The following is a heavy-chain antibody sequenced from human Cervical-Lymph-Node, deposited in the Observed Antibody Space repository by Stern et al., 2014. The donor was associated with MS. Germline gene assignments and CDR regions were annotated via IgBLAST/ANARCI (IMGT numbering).Heavy chain of an antibody. CDR2: VHYSGTT. J-gene: IGHJ4*02. CDR3: AGSGTYYPDY. D-gene: IGHD3-3*01. V-gene: IGHV4-59*08. CDR1: GGSISSYY. Sequence: QVQLGQSGPGLVKPSETLSLTCSVSGGSISSYYWNWIRQPPGKGLEWIANVHYSGTTNYNPSLKSRVTILLDTSMNKISLKLPSVTAADTAVYYCAGSGTYYPDYWGQGILVTVSS.